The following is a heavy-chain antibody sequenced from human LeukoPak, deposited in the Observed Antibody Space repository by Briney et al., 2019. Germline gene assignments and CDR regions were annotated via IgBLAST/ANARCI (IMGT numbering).Heavy chain of an antibody. CDR1: GFTFSSYA. Sequence: PGGSLRLSCAASGFTFSSYAMHWVRQAPGKGLEWVAVMSYDGSNKYYADSVKGRFAISRDNSKNTLYLQMSSLRAEGTAVYYCARGSANWGPSVSSYGYFDYWGQGTLVTVSS. V-gene: IGHV3-30*09. D-gene: IGHD7-27*01. CDR2: MSYDGSNK. CDR3: ARGSANWGPSVSSYGYFDY. J-gene: IGHJ4*02.